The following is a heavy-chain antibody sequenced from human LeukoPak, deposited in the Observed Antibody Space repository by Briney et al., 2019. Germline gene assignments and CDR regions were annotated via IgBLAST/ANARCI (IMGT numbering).Heavy chain of an antibody. Sequence: ASLKVSCKASGYTITNKYMHCVRQAPGHGLEGMGVINPSGTGTSYAQKFQGRITMSRDTSTSTVYMELSSLRSEDTAFYYCATDHSMANTAWWFDPWGQGTLVTVSS. CDR2: INPSGTGT. CDR1: GYTITNKY. CDR3: ATDHSMANTAWWFDP. D-gene: IGHD5-24*01. V-gene: IGHV1-46*01. J-gene: IGHJ5*02.